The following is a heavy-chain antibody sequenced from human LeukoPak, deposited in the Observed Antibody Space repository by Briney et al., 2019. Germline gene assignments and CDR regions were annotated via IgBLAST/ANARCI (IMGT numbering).Heavy chain of an antibody. V-gene: IGHV3-30*18. CDR1: GFTFSSYG. CDR2: ISYDGSNK. D-gene: IGHD2-21*02. CDR3: AKGYCGGDCYPYYFDY. Sequence: GGSLRLSCAASGFTFSSYGMHWVHQAPGKGLEWVAVISYDGSNKYYADSVKGRFTISRDNSKNTLYLQMNSLRAEDTAVYYCAKGYCGGDCYPYYFDYWGQGTLVTVSS. J-gene: IGHJ4*02.